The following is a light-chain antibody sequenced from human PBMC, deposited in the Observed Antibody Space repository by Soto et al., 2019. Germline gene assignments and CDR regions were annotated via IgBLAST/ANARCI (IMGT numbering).Light chain of an antibody. CDR1: QSVSNNY. V-gene: IGKV3-20*01. Sequence: EILLTQSPGTMSLSPGYRSTPSWLAGQSVSNNYLAWYQQKPGQAHRLLIYGASNRATGIQETFSGCGSGTDFTLTIRRLEPEDFAVYYCQVYGNSPMYTFGQGTKV. CDR3: QVYGNSPMYT. J-gene: IGKJ2*01. CDR2: GAS.